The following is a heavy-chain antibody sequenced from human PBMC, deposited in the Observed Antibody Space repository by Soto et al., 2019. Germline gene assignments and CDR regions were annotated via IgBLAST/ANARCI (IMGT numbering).Heavy chain of an antibody. Sequence: ASVKVSCKASGYTFTGYAMHWVRQAPGQRLEWMGWINAGNGNTKYSQKFQGRVTITRDTSASTAYMELSSLRSEDTAVYYCARAADVPADFDYWGQGTLVTVSS. CDR3: ARAADVPADFDY. CDR2: INAGNGNT. J-gene: IGHJ4*02. CDR1: GYTFTGYA. V-gene: IGHV1-3*01.